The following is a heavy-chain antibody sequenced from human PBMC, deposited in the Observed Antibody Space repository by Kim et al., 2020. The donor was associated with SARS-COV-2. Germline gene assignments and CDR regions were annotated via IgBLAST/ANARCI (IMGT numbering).Heavy chain of an antibody. CDR1: GGSISSSSW. V-gene: IGHV4-4*02. Sequence: SETLSLICAVSGGSISSSSWWSWVRQFPGKGLEWIGEIDHSGSTNYNASLKSRVTISVDKSKNQFSLMLRSVTAADTAVYYCARGVSSAWTLRAWFDPWG. CDR2: IDHSGST. J-gene: IGHJ5*02. D-gene: IGHD6-19*01. CDR3: ARGVSSAWTLRAWFDP.